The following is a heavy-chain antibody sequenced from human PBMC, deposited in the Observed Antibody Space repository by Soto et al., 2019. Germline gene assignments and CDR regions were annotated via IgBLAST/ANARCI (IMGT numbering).Heavy chain of an antibody. CDR2: INHSGST. CDR1: GGSFSGSS. J-gene: IGHJ4*02. D-gene: IGHD1-1*01. V-gene: IGHV4-34*01. CDR3: ARRAETNGWNGFGADKYYFDF. Sequence: PSETLSLTCAVYGGSFSGSSLMCIRQPPGKGLAWIGEINHSGSTHYNPSLKSRVTISVDTSKNQFSLKLSSVTAADTAVYYCARRAETNGWNGFGADKYYFDFWGQGTLVTVSS.